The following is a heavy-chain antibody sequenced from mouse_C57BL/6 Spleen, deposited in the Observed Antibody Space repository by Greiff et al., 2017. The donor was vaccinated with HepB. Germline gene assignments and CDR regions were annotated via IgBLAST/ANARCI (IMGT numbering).Heavy chain of an antibody. J-gene: IGHJ4*01. CDR3: ALAYYSNPYAMDY. Sequence: EVQRVESGAELVKPGASVKLSCTASGFNIKDYYMHWVKQRTEQGLEWIGRIDPEDGETKYAPKFQGKATITADTSSNTAYLQLSSLTSEDTAVYYCALAYYSNPYAMDYWGQGTSVTVSS. CDR1: GFNIKDYY. V-gene: IGHV14-2*01. CDR2: IDPEDGET. D-gene: IGHD2-5*01.